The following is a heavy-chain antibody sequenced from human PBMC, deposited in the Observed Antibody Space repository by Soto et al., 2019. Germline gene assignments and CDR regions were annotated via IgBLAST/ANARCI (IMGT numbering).Heavy chain of an antibody. V-gene: IGHV4-31*03. CDR2: IYYSGST. CDR1: GGSISSVDHY. J-gene: IGHJ6*02. D-gene: IGHD6-25*01. Sequence: PSETLSLPCSVSGGSISSVDHYWTWIRQQTGKGLEWIGYIYYSGSTDYTPSLNSRVTISVDRSKNQFSLNLSSVTAADTAIYYCARESGGYDSSTRYGLDVWGQGTTVTVSS. CDR3: ARESGGYDSSTRYGLDV.